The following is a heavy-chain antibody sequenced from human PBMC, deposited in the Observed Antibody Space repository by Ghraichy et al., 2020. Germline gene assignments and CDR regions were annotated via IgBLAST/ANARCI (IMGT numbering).Heavy chain of an antibody. CDR2: ISGSGGST. D-gene: IGHD3-10*01. CDR3: AKPGRGSGSYRPPQGKTNWFDP. CDR1: GFTFSSYA. J-gene: IGHJ5*02. V-gene: IGHV3-23*01. Sequence: GGSLRLSCAASGFTFSSYAMSWVRQAPGKGLEWVSAISGSGGSTYYADSVKGRFTISRDNSKNTLYLQMNSLRAEDTAVYYCAKPGRGSGSYRPPQGKTNWFDPWGQGTLVTVSS.